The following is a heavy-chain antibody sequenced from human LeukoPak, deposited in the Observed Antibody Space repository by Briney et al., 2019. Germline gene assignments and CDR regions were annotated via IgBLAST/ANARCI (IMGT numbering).Heavy chain of an antibody. V-gene: IGHV1-69*04. CDR3: AREAYSYGHFFDY. Sequence: EASVKVSCKASGGTFSSYAISWVRQAPGQGLEWMGRIIPILGIANYAQKFQGRVTITADKSTSTAYMELSSLRSEDTAVYYCAREAYSYGHFFDYWGQGTLVTVSS. J-gene: IGHJ4*02. CDR1: GGTFSSYA. D-gene: IGHD5-18*01. CDR2: IIPILGIA.